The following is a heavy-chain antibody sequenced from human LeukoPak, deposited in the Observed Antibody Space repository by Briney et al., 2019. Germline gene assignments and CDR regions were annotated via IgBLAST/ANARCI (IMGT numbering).Heavy chain of an antibody. Sequence: ASVKVSCKASGYTFTGYYMHWVGQAPGQGLEWMGWINPNSGGRNYAQKVQGRVSMTRDTSISTAYMELSRLTTDDTAVFYCARGYCGGGVCYIFDFWGQGTLVTVSS. CDR1: GYTFTGYY. CDR2: INPNSGGR. CDR3: ARGYCGGGVCYIFDF. J-gene: IGHJ4*02. V-gene: IGHV1-2*02. D-gene: IGHD2-15*01.